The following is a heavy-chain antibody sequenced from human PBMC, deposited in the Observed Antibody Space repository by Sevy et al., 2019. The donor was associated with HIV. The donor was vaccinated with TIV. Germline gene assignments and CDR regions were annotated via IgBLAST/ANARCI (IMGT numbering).Heavy chain of an antibody. CDR3: TRGLATADTPEYYFDY. D-gene: IGHD5-12*01. CDR1: GFTFDDYA. V-gene: IGHV3-49*03. CDR2: ITRNSYEAYGGKT. Sequence: GGSLRLSCTASGFTFDDYAMSWFRQAPGKGLEWVAFITRNSYEAYGGKTDYGASVKGRFIISRDDSKSIAYLQMSSLKTEDTAVYYCTRGLATADTPEYYFDYWGQGTLVTVSS. J-gene: IGHJ4*02.